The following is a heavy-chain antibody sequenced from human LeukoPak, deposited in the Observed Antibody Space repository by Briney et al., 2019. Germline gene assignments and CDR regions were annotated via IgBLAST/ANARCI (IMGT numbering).Heavy chain of an antibody. CDR1: GFTFSTYT. D-gene: IGHD6-13*01. V-gene: IGHV3-23*01. CDR2: INPSGFRT. CDR3: AKAGEASWYHY. J-gene: IGHJ4*02. Sequence: GESLRLSCAASGFTFSTYTMGWVRQTPGKGLEWVSDINPSGFRTFYADSVRGRFTISRESSQNTVYLHMNNLRVEDTAVYYCAKAGEASWYHYWGRGTLVTVSS.